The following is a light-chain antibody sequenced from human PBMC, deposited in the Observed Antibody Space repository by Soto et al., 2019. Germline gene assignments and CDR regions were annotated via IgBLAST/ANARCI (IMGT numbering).Light chain of an antibody. J-gene: IGKJ4*01. CDR1: QTISNY. V-gene: IGKV1-39*01. Sequence: IPMAQSTCSLSAFVGDSVAVTCRASQTISNYLNWYQQKPGKAPKLLIYAASSLQSGVPSRFRGSGSGTDFTLTISSLQPEDFATYYCQQSYSTPLTFGGGTKVDIK. CDR3: QQSYSTPLT. CDR2: AAS.